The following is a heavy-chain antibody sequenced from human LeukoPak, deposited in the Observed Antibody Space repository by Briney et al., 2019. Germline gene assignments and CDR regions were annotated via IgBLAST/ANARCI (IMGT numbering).Heavy chain of an antibody. Sequence: SETLSLTCTVSGGSISSYYWSWIRQSAGKGLEWIGRIYTSGSTNYNPSLKSRVTMSVDTSKNQFSLKLSSVTAADTAVYYCAREYSGYDLGDRYFDYWGQGTLVTVSS. CDR3: AREYSGYDLGDRYFDY. J-gene: IGHJ4*02. CDR2: IYTSGST. V-gene: IGHV4-4*07. CDR1: GGSISSYY. D-gene: IGHD5-12*01.